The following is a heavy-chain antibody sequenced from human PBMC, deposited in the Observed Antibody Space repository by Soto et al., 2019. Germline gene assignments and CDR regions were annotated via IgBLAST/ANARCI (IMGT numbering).Heavy chain of an antibody. V-gene: IGHV5-51*01. D-gene: IGHD3-22*01. Sequence: GESLKISCQGSGYVFTNYWIVWVRLVPGKGLEWMGSIYPGDSETRNSPSFQGQVTISADKSISTAYLQWGGLRASDTAIYYCARQIYYETGGRVYYFDYWGLGTQVTVSS. CDR3: ARQIYYETGGRVYYFDY. J-gene: IGHJ4*02. CDR2: IYPGDSET. CDR1: GYVFTNYW.